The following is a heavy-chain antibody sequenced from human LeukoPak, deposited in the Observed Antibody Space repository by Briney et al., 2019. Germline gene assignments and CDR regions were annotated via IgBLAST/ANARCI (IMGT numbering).Heavy chain of an antibody. CDR2: ISAYNGNT. Sequence: ASVKVSCKASGYTFTSYGISWVRQAPGQGLEWMGWISAYNGNTNYAQKLQGRVTMTTDTSTSTAYMELRSLRSDDTAVYYCARHSEVRGVYMPEYFQHWGQGTLVTVPS. CDR1: GYTFTSYG. V-gene: IGHV1-18*01. J-gene: IGHJ1*01. D-gene: IGHD3-10*01. CDR3: ARHSEVRGVYMPEYFQH.